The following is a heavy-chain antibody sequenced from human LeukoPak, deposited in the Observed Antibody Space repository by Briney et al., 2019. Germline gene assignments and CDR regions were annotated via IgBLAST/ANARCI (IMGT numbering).Heavy chain of an antibody. D-gene: IGHD3-10*01. J-gene: IGHJ5*02. CDR2: ISYDGSNK. CDR3: AKADGGFDP. Sequence: GGSLRLSCAASGFTFSSYGMHWVRQAPGKGLEWVAVISYDGSNKYYADSVKGRFTISRDNSKNTLYLQMNSLRAEDTAVYYCAKADGGFDPWGQGTLVTVSS. V-gene: IGHV3-30*18. CDR1: GFTFSSYG.